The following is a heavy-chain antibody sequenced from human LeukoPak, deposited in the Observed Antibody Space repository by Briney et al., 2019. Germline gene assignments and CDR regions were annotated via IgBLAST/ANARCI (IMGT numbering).Heavy chain of an antibody. V-gene: IGHV1-69*06. CDR1: GGTFSSYA. CDR3: ARGPEYCTTSSCLLVGSDY. D-gene: IGHD2-8*01. CDR2: IIPIFGTA. J-gene: IGHJ4*02. Sequence: ASVKVSCKASGGTFSSYAISWVRQAPGQGLEWMGGIIPIFGTANYAQNFQGRVTITADKSTRTAYVELRSLRSEDTAVYYCARGPEYCTTSSCLLVGSDYWGQGTLVTVSS.